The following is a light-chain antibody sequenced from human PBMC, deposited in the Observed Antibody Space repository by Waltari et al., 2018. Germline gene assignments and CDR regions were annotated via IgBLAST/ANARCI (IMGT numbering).Light chain of an antibody. CDR2: AAS. Sequence: DIDLTQSPGTLSLSQGERVTLSCRASQSITSVFLAWYQQKPGQAPRLLIYAASSRAADIPDRFSGSGSGTDFSLTIRRLEPEDSGVYYCQQYGTSRYTFGQGTKLEI. J-gene: IGKJ2*01. CDR1: QSITSVF. CDR3: QQYGTSRYT. V-gene: IGKV3-20*01.